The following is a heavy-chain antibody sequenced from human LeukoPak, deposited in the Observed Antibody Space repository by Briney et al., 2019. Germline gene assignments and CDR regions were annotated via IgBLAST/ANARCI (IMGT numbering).Heavy chain of an antibody. Sequence: GGSLRLSCAASGFTFSSYAMSWVREAPGKGLEWVSAISGSGGSTYYADSVKGRFTISRDNSKNTLYLQMNSLRTEDTAVYYCARAGYQESREHFDYWGQGTLVTLSS. V-gene: IGHV3-23*01. CDR2: ISGSGGST. CDR3: ARAGYQESREHFDY. CDR1: GFTFSSYA. D-gene: IGHD2-2*01. J-gene: IGHJ4*02.